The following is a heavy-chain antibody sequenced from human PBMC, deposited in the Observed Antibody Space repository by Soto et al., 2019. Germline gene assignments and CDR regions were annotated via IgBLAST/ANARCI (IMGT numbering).Heavy chain of an antibody. CDR1: GGSISSGGYY. J-gene: IGHJ4*02. CDR2: IYFSGST. D-gene: IGHD3-22*01. V-gene: IGHV4-31*03. Sequence: QVQLQESGPGLVKPSQTLSLTCTVSGGSISSGGYYWSWIRQHPGKGLEWIGYIYFSGSTYYNPSLKSRVTISVDTSKNQFSLKQSSVTAADTAVYYCARAVSYYYDSSGYYDYFDYWGQGTLVTVSS. CDR3: ARAVSYYYDSSGYYDYFDY.